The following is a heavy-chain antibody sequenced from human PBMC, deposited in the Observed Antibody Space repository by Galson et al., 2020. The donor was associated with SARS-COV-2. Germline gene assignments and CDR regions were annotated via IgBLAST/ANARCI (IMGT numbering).Heavy chain of an antibody. CDR2: IIPRFETP. J-gene: IGHJ3*02. D-gene: IGHD4-17*01. CDR1: GGSFRSET. Sequence: SVKVSCKASGGSFRSETISWVRQAPGQGLEWMGGIIPRFETPKYAQEFQDRLTITADDSTTTAYMELSSLRSDDTAVYYCARDRNTETTTLSAFDIWGQGTQVTVSS. V-gene: IGHV1-69*13. CDR3: ARDRNTETTTLSAFDI.